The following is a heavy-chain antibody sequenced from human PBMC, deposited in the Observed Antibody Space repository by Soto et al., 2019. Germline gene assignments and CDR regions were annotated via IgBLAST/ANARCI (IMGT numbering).Heavy chain of an antibody. V-gene: IGHV3-23*01. CDR3: AKGFRSLEWYSLAPFDY. Sequence: GGSLRLSCVASGFTFDTYALNWVRQAPGKGLEWVSAIGSSGSTYYADSVKGRFTISRDTPKKTLYLQMNSLRVEDTAKYYCAKGFRSLEWYSLAPFDYWGEGALVTVSS. J-gene: IGHJ4*02. D-gene: IGHD3-3*01. CDR2: IGSSGST. CDR1: GFTFDTYA.